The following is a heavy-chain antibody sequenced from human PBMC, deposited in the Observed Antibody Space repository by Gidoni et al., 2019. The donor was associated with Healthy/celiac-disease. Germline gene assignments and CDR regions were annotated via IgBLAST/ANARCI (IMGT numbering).Heavy chain of an antibody. V-gene: IGHV1-69*01. CDR3: AREGSDKAMVAFDY. CDR1: GGPFVSYA. D-gene: IGHD5-18*01. J-gene: IGHJ4*02. CDR2: IITIFGTA. Sequence: QVQLVQSGAEVKKPGSSVNVSCKASGGPFVSYAISWVRQAPGQGLGWMGGIITIFGTANYEQKIQGRVTITADESTSTAYMELSSLRSEDTAVYYCAREGSDKAMVAFDYWGQGTLVTVSS.